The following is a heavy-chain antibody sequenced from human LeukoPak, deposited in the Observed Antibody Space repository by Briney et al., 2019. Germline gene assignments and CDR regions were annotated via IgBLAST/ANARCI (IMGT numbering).Heavy chain of an antibody. CDR3: ARCRGYGYFDY. CDR1: GFTFSNAW. J-gene: IGHJ4*02. Sequence: GGSLRLSCAASGFTFSNAWMSWVRQAPGKGLEWVSTISGSDSSTHYADSVKGRFTISRDNSKNTLYLQMNSLRADDTAVYYCARCRGYGYFDYWGQGTLVTVSS. V-gene: IGHV3-23*01. CDR2: ISGSDSST. D-gene: IGHD1-1*01.